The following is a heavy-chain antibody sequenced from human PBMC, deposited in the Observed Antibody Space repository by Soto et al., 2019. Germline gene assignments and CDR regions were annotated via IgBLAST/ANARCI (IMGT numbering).Heavy chain of an antibody. Sequence: EVQLVESGGGLVKPGGSLRLSCAASGFTFSSYSMNWVRQAPGKGLEWVSSISSSSSYIYYADSVKGRFTISRDNAKNSLYLQMNSLRAEDTAVYYCAREGWIQLGYGMDVWGQGTTVTVSS. V-gene: IGHV3-21*01. D-gene: IGHD5-18*01. CDR3: AREGWIQLGYGMDV. CDR2: ISSSSSYI. J-gene: IGHJ6*02. CDR1: GFTFSSYS.